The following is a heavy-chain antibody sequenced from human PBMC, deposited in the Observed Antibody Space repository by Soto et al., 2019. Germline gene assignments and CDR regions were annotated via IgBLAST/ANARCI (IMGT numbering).Heavy chain of an antibody. J-gene: IGHJ4*02. D-gene: IGHD6-13*01. Sequence: ETLSLSCTVSGVSVSSSFFYWSWVRQPPGQRLEWIGYIYYTGTTNYNPSLASRVAMSVDTSKKQFTLNLRSLTAADTARYYCARITTSSGWSLFDSWGQGMLVTVYS. CDR3: ARITTSSGWSLFDS. CDR2: IYYTGTT. CDR1: GVSVSSSFFY. V-gene: IGHV4-61*01.